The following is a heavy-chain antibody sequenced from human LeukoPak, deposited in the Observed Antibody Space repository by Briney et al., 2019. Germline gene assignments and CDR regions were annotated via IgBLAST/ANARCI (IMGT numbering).Heavy chain of an antibody. D-gene: IGHD3-3*01. CDR1: GFTFSSYG. J-gene: IGHJ4*02. CDR2: ISYDGSNK. Sequence: QAGGSLRLSCAASGFTFSSYGMHWVRQAPGKGLEWVAVISYDGSNKYYADSVKGRFTISRDNAKNSLYLQMNSLRAEDTAVYYCAKASFWSGYPYWGQGTLVTVSS. CDR3: AKASFWSGYPY. V-gene: IGHV3-30*18.